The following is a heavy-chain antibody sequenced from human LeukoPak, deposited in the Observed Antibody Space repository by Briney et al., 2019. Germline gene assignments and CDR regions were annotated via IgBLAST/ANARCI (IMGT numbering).Heavy chain of an antibody. CDR2: ISWNSGSI. J-gene: IGHJ3*02. V-gene: IGHV3-9*01. CDR3: ARDRPGRGYSPDAFDI. CDR1: GFTFDDYA. D-gene: IGHD5-18*01. Sequence: PGRSLRLSCAASGFTFDDYAMHWVRQAPGKGLEWVSGISWNSGSIGYADSVKGRFTISRDNSKNTLYLQMNSLRAEDTAVYYCARDRPGRGYSPDAFDIWGQGTMVTVSS.